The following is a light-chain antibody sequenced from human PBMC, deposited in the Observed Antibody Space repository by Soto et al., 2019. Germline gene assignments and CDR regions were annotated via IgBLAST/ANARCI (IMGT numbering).Light chain of an antibody. V-gene: IGLV2-14*01. CDR3: SSFTISSTLV. Sequence: QSALTQPASVSGSHGQSITIACTGTNEDVGLYKYVSWYQQHPGKAPKLMRYEVSDRPSGVSNRFSGSKSGNTASLTISGLGPDDEADYYCSSFTISSTLVFGGGTKLTVL. CDR1: NEDVGLYKY. J-gene: IGLJ2*01. CDR2: EVS.